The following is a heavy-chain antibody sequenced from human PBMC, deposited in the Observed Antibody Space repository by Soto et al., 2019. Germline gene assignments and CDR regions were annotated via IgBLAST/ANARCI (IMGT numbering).Heavy chain of an antibody. J-gene: IGHJ5*02. CDR2: IRSTITYI. CDR3: AKTPIVVVVAATPWFDP. CDR1: GFSFSTYT. V-gene: IGHV3-21*04. D-gene: IGHD2-15*01. Sequence: GGSLRLSCAASGFSFSTYTMNWVRQAPGKGLEWVSSIRSTITYINYADSLKGRITISRDNAKNSLYLQVNSLRAEDTAVYYCAKTPIVVVVAATPWFDPWGQGTLVTVSS.